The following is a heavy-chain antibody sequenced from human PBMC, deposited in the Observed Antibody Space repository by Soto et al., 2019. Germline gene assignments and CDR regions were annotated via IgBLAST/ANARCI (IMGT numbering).Heavy chain of an antibody. Sequence: GSLRLSCAASGFIFTNYGMHWVRQAPGKGLEWVASISRTGDDVLYADSVKGRFSISRDNAKNSLSLQMSSLRVEDTSVYYCATDSLYSTTWYDYFDLWGQGT. V-gene: IGHV3-21*06. J-gene: IGHJ5*02. CDR3: ATDSLYSTTWYDYFDL. CDR1: GFIFTNYG. CDR2: ISRTGDDV. D-gene: IGHD4-17*01.